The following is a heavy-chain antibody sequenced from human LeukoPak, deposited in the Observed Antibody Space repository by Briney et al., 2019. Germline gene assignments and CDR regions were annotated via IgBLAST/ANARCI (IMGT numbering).Heavy chain of an antibody. CDR2: ISAYNGNT. D-gene: IGHD2-2*01. Sequence: VSVKVSCKASGYTFTSYGISWVRQAPGQGLEWMGWISAYNGNTNYAQKLQGRVTMTTDTSTSTAYMELSRLRSDGTAVYYCARAGNIVVVPAAVSWFDPWGQGTLVTVSS. V-gene: IGHV1-18*01. CDR1: GYTFTSYG. J-gene: IGHJ5*02. CDR3: ARAGNIVVVPAAVSWFDP.